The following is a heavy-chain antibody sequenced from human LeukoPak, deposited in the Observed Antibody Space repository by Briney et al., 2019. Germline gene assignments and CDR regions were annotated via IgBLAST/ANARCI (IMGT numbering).Heavy chain of an antibody. CDR1: GGSISSGDYY. CDR3: ARGDIVATSDY. J-gene: IGHJ4*02. V-gene: IGHV4-30-4*01. CDR2: ICYSGST. D-gene: IGHD5-12*01. Sequence: SQTLSLTCTVSGGSISSGDYYWSWIRQPPGKGLEWIGYICYSGSTYYNPSLKSRVTISVDTSKNQFSLKLSSVTAADTAVYYCARGDIVATSDYWGQGTLVTVSS.